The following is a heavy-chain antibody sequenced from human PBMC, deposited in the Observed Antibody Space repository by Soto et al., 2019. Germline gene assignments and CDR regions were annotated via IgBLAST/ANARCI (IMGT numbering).Heavy chain of an antibody. Sequence: GASVKVSCKASGYSFTGYNLHWVRQAPGQGLEWMGWINPNSGGTNYAQKFQGRVTMTRDTSISLAYMELSRLRSDDTAVYYCARHGKGDYYLLTGYYNYYGMDVWGQGTTVTVSS. CDR3: ARHGKGDYYLLTGYYNYYGMDV. V-gene: IGHV1-2*02. CDR2: INPNSGGT. CDR1: GYSFTGYN. J-gene: IGHJ6*02. D-gene: IGHD3-9*01.